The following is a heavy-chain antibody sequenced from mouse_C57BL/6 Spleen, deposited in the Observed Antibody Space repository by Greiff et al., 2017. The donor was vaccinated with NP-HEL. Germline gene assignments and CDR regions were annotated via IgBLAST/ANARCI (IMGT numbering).Heavy chain of an antibody. D-gene: IGHD2-2*01. J-gene: IGHJ4*01. CDR3: TYSTMVTGFYAMDY. CDR1: GFNIKDYY. Sequence: EVKLVESGAELVRPGASVKLSCTASGFNIKDYYMHWVKQRPEQGLEWIGRIDPEDGDTEYAPKFQGKATMTADTSSNTAYLQLSSLTSEDTAVYYCTYSTMVTGFYAMDYWGQGTSVTVSS. CDR2: IDPEDGDT. V-gene: IGHV14-1*01.